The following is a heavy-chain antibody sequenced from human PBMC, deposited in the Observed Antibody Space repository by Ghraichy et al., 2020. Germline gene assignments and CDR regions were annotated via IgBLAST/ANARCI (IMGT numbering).Heavy chain of an antibody. Sequence: SETLSLTCTVSGGSISSSSYYWGWIRQPPGKGLEWIGSIYYSGSTYYNPSPKSRVIISIDTSKNQFSLKLSSVTAADTAVYYCARLLAGSGSYAPPYYMDVWGKGTTVTVSS. CDR3: ARLLAGSGSYAPPYYMDV. CDR1: GGSISSSSYY. J-gene: IGHJ6*03. V-gene: IGHV4-39*01. D-gene: IGHD3-10*01. CDR2: IYYSGST.